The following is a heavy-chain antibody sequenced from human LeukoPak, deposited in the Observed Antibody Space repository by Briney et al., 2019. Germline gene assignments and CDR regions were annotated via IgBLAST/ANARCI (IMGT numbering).Heavy chain of an antibody. CDR2: ISAYSGDT. V-gene: IGHV1-18*01. CDR3: ARVDCSGGSCYFPLDY. D-gene: IGHD2-15*01. CDR1: GYTFTSYG. Sequence: ASVKVSCKASGYTFTSYGISWVRQAPGQGLEWMGWISAYSGDTNYAQKFQGRATMTTDTSTSTAYMELSSLRSEDTAVYYCARVDCSGGSCYFPLDYWGQGTLVTVSS. J-gene: IGHJ4*02.